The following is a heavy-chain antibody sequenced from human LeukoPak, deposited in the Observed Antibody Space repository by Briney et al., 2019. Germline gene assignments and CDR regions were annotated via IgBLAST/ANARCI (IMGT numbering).Heavy chain of an antibody. CDR1: GYTFTSYY. Sequence: GASVTVSCKASGYTFTSYYMHWVRQAPGQGLEWMGIINPSGGSTSYAQNFQGRVTMTRDTSTSTVYMELSSLRSDDTAVYYCARGYNWNYGWFDPWGQGTLVTVSS. CDR3: ARGYNWNYGWFDP. J-gene: IGHJ5*02. D-gene: IGHD1-7*01. V-gene: IGHV1-46*01. CDR2: INPSGGST.